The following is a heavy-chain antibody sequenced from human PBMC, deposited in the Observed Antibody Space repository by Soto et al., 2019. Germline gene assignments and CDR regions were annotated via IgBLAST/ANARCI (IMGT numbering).Heavy chain of an antibody. D-gene: IGHD2-2*01. CDR1: GFTFSSYS. CDR3: ARGLVVPAAMPGFDY. CDR2: ISSSSSTI. Sequence: EVQLVESGGGLVQPGGSLRLSCAASGFTFSSYSMNWVRQAPGTGLEWVSYISSSSSTIYYADSVKGRFTISRDNAKNSLYLQMNSLRAEDTAVYYCARGLVVPAAMPGFDYWGQGTLVTVSS. J-gene: IGHJ4*02. V-gene: IGHV3-48*01.